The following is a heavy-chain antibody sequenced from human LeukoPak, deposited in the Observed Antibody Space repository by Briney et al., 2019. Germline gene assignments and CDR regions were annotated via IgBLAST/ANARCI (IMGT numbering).Heavy chain of an antibody. CDR2: IIPIFGTA. CDR1: GGTFSSYA. CDR3: AREGPFNSIAATAAPDY. J-gene: IGHJ4*02. Sequence: SVKVSCKASGGTFSSYAISWVRQAPGQGLEWMGGIIPIFGTANYAQKFQGRVTITADESTSTAYMELSSLRSEDTAVYYCAREGPFNSIAATAAPDYWGQGTLVTVSS. D-gene: IGHD6-13*01. V-gene: IGHV1-69*13.